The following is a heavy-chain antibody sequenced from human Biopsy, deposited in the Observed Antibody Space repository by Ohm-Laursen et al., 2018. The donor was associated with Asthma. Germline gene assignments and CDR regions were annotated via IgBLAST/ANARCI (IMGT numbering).Heavy chain of an antibody. Sequence: GSLRLSCAASGFTFSDYYMSWIRQAPGKGLEWVSYISTGGTTINYADSVNGRFTISRDNAKNSLYLQLNSLRAGDTAVYYCARARSGNYFDYWGQGTLVTVSS. J-gene: IGHJ4*02. V-gene: IGHV3-11*01. CDR2: ISTGGTTI. D-gene: IGHD5-12*01. CDR3: ARARSGNYFDY. CDR1: GFTFSDYY.